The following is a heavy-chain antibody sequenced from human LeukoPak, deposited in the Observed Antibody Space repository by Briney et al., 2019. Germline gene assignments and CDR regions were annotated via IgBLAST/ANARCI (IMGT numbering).Heavy chain of an antibody. Sequence: PSETLSLTCTVSGGSLSSYYWSWIRQPPGKGLEWIGYIYYSGGTNYNPSLKSRVTISVDTSKNQFSLKLSSVTAADTAVYYCARVGPKVGSGSLWVGASLYYYYGMDVWGQGTTVTVSS. D-gene: IGHD3-10*01. CDR3: ARVGPKVGSGSLWVGASLYYYYGMDV. J-gene: IGHJ6*02. CDR1: GGSLSSYY. CDR2: IYYSGGT. V-gene: IGHV4-59*01.